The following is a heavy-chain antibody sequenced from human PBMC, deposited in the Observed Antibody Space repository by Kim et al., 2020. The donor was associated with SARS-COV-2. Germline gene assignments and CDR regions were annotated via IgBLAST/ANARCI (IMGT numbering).Heavy chain of an antibody. CDR2: IKQDGSDK. V-gene: IGHV3-7*03. D-gene: IGHD3-10*01. J-gene: IGHJ6*02. Sequence: GGSLRLSCAASGFTFSTYWMSWVRQAPGKGLEWVANIKQDGSDKYYIDSVKGRFTISRDNAKNSVYLQLNSLRAEDTAIYYCARDSDYSGSGPSNFFYYCGLDVWGPGTTVTVSS. CDR3: ARDSDYSGSGPSNFFYYCGLDV. CDR1: GFTFSTYW.